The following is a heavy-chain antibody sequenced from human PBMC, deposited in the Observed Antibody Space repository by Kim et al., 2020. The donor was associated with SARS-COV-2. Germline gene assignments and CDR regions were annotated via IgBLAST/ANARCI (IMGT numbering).Heavy chain of an antibody. V-gene: IGHV3-9*01. CDR1: GFTFDDYA. J-gene: IGHJ4*02. D-gene: IGHD6-13*01. CDR2: ISWNSGSI. CDR3: AKVGGSSSWYYFDY. Sequence: GGSLRLSCAASGFTFDDYAMHWVRQAPGKGLEWVSGISWNSGSIGYADSVKGRFTISRDNAKNSLYLQMNSLRAEDTALYDCAKVGGSSSWYYFDYWGQGTLVTVSS.